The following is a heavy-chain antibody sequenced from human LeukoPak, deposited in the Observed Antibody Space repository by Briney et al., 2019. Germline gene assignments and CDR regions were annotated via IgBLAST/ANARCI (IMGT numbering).Heavy chain of an antibody. CDR1: GFTVSSNY. Sequence: GGSLRLSCAASGFTVSSNYMSWVRQAPGKGLEWVSAISSSGGTTYYSDSVKGRFTISRDNSKNTLYLQMNSLRAEDTAVYYCALDIVVVPYWGQGTLVTVSS. CDR2: ISSSGGTT. D-gene: IGHD2-2*03. J-gene: IGHJ4*02. V-gene: IGHV3-23*01. CDR3: ALDIVVVPY.